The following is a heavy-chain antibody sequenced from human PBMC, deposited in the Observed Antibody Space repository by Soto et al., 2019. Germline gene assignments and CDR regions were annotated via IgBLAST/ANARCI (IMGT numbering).Heavy chain of an antibody. V-gene: IGHV3-13*04. CDR3: ARASLWFGELLFDY. D-gene: IGHD3-10*01. J-gene: IGHJ4*02. CDR2: IGTAGDT. CDR1: GFTFSSYD. Sequence: GGPLRLSCAASGFTFSSYDMHWVRQATGKGLEWVSAIGTAGDTYYPGSVKGRFTISRENAKNSLYLQMNSLRAGDTAVYYCARASLWFGELLFDYWGQETLLTVSS.